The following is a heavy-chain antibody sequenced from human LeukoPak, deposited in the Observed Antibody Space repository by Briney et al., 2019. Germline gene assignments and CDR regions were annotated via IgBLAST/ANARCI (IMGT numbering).Heavy chain of an antibody. J-gene: IGHJ4*02. V-gene: IGHV1-18*01. CDR3: ARGLITMVRGVKPILGY. D-gene: IGHD3-10*01. CDR1: GYTFTSYG. Sequence: ASVKVSCKASGYTFTSYGISWVRQAPGQGLEWMGWISAYNGNTNYAQKLQGRVTMTTDTSTSTAYMELRSLRSDDTAVYYCARGLITMVRGVKPILGYWGQGTLVTVSS. CDR2: ISAYNGNT.